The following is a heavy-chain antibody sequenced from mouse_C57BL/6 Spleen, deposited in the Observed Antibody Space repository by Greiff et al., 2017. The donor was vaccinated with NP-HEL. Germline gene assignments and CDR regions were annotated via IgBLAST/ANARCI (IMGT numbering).Heavy chain of an antibody. CDR2: IDPETGGT. Sequence: VQLQQSGAELVRPGASVTLSCKASGYTFTDYEMHWVKQTPVHGLEWIGAIDPETGGTAYNQKFKGKAILTADKSSSTAYMELRSLTSEDSAVYYCTRWGSLYYFDYWGQGTTLTVSS. V-gene: IGHV1-15*01. CDR3: TRWGSLYYFDY. J-gene: IGHJ2*01. CDR1: GYTFTDYE.